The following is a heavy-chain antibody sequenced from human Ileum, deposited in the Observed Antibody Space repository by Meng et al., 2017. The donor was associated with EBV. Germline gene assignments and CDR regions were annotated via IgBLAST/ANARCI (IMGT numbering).Heavy chain of an antibody. CDR3: ARGFYTYGSSCFDY. D-gene: IGHD6-13*01. CDR1: GGFFVCYY. V-gene: IGHV4-34*01. CDR2: INNSGST. Sequence: VQLQEFGAVLLNPSETLSLTCDVDGGFFVCYYCTWIRQPPGKGLEWIGEINNSGSTNYNPSLKSRVTISVDKNQFSLKLRSVTAADTAVYYCARGFYTYGSSCFDYWGQGTLVTVSS. J-gene: IGHJ4*02.